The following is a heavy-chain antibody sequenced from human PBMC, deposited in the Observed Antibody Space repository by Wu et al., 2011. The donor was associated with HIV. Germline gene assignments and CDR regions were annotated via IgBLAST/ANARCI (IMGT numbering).Heavy chain of an antibody. CDR1: GGSISGYY. Sequence: QVQLQESGPGLVKPSETLSLTCTVSGGSISGYYWNWIRQPPGKRLEWIGYMYYGGSTNYNPSLKSRVTISGDTSKTQFSLKLTSVTAADTAVYYCARHVEIXGQPHWYFDLWGLAPWSLSP. J-gene: IGHJ2*01. V-gene: IGHV4-59*08. CDR3: ARHVEIXGQPHWYFDL. CDR2: MYYGGST.